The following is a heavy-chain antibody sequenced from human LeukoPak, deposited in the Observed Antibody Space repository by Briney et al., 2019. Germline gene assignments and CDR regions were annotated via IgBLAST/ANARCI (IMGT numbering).Heavy chain of an antibody. CDR1: GFTFSNAW. Sequence: GGSLRLSCAASGFTFSNAWMSWVRQAPGKGLEWVGRIKSKTDGGTTDYAAPVKGRFTISRDDSKNTLYLQMNSLKTEDTAVYYCTTEALCSGGSCYSGGWGVFDYWGQGTLVTVSS. CDR3: TTEALCSGGSCYSGGWGVFDY. J-gene: IGHJ4*02. D-gene: IGHD2-15*01. V-gene: IGHV3-15*01. CDR2: IKSKTDGGTT.